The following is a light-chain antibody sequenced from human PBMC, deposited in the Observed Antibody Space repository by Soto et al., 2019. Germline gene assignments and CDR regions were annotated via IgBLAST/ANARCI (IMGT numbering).Light chain of an antibody. Sequence: QSALTQPASVSGSPGQSITISCTGTSSDVGSYNLVSWYQQHPGKAPKLMIYEGSNRPSGVPDRFSGSKSGTSASLAITGLQAEDEADYYCQSYDSSLSGVVFGGGTKLTVL. CDR1: SSDVGSYNL. CDR3: QSYDSSLSGVV. CDR2: EGS. V-gene: IGLV2-14*02. J-gene: IGLJ2*01.